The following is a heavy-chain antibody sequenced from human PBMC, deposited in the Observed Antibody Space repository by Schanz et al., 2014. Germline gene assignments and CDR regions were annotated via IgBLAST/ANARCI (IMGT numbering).Heavy chain of an antibody. D-gene: IGHD3-16*01. CDR2: IGGSGDST. CDR1: GITLSGYG. CDR3: AKDLYNYGIFDS. J-gene: IGHJ5*01. V-gene: IGHV3-23*04. Sequence: VQLVESGGGVVQPGRSLRLSCAASGITLSGYGLHWVRQAPGKGLEWVSGIGGSGDSTHYADSVKGRFTFSRDNSKNTLYLQMNSLRAEDTAIYYCAKDLYNYGIFDSWGQGTLVTVSS.